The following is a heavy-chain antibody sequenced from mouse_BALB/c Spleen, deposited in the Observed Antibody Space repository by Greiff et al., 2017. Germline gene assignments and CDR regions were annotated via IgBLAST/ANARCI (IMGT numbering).Heavy chain of an antibody. J-gene: IGHJ3*01. CDR3: ARFSLYGNYGFAY. CDR2: IWAGGST. V-gene: IGHV2-9*02. Sequence: VQLQQSGPGLVAPSQSLSITCTVSGFSLTSYGVHWVRQPPGKGLEWLGVIWAGGSTNYNSALMSRLSISKDNSKSQVFLKMNSLQTDDTAMYYCARFSLYGNYGFAYWGQGTLVTVSA. CDR1: GFSLTSYG. D-gene: IGHD2-1*01.